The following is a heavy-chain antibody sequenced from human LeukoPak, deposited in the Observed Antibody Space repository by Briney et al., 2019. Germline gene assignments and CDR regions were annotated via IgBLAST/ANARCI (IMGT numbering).Heavy chain of an antibody. CDR1: GFSFDNYA. CDR3: ARHGYQLLCCMDV. D-gene: IGHD2-2*01. V-gene: IGHV3-23*01. J-gene: IGHJ6*02. Sequence: GGSLRLSCAASGFSFDNYAMTWVRQAPGKGLEWVSGISYGGGHNTYYADSVKGRFTISRDNSKNTLYLHMNSLTAEDTAEYYCARHGYQLLCCMDVWGQGTTVTVSS. CDR2: ISYGGGHNT.